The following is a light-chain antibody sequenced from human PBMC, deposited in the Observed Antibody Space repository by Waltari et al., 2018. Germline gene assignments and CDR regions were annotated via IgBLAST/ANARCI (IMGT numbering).Light chain of an antibody. CDR2: DVS. V-gene: IGLV2-14*03. J-gene: IGLJ2*01. CDR1: SSDIGGYNY. Sequence: QSALTQPASVSGSPGQSITISCTGTSSDIGGYNYVSWYQQVPGKAPKLMIYDVSNRPSGGSIRFSGSKSGNTASLTISGLQAEDEADYFCSSYMDSSTLELFGGGTSLTVL. CDR3: SSYMDSSTLEL.